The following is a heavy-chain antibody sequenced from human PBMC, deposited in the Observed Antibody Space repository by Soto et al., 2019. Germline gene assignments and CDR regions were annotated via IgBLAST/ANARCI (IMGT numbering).Heavy chain of an antibody. CDR3: AREWDIVATTILGAFDI. CDR1: GDSVSSNSAA. CDR2: TYYRSKWYN. Sequence: LSLTCAISGDSVSSNSAAWNWIRQSPSGGLEWLGRTYYRSKWYNDYAVSVKGRITINPDTSKNQFSLQLNSVTPEDTAVYYCAREWDIVATTILGAFDIWGQGTMVTVSS. J-gene: IGHJ3*02. V-gene: IGHV6-1*01. D-gene: IGHD5-12*01.